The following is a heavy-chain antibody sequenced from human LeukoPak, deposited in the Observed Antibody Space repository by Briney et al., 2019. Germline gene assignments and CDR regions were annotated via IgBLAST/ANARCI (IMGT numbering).Heavy chain of an antibody. J-gene: IGHJ4*02. V-gene: IGHV3-74*01. CDR1: GFTFRGYW. CDR3: ARANCNSSACRLDY. D-gene: IGHD2/OR15-2a*01. Sequence: GGSLRLSCAASGFTFRGYWMHWVRQAPGKGLIWVSNINGDDSRTNYADSVKGRFTISRDNAKNTLDLQMNSLRAEDTAVYHCARANCNSSACRLDYWGQGTLVTVSS. CDR2: INGDDSRT.